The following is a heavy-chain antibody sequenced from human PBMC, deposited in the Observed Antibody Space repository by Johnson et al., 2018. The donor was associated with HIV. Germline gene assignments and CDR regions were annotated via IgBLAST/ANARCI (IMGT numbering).Heavy chain of an antibody. CDR2: ISSDGSNK. Sequence: QVQLVESGGGVVQPGKSLRLSCVASAFAFSSYAMHWVRQTPGKGLEWVAVISSDGSNKYFADSVKGRFIISRDNSKNTLYLQMNSLTTEDTAAYYCARGGGCGGDCYSGFDAFDIWGQGPMVTVS. J-gene: IGHJ3*02. V-gene: IGHV3-30*04. CDR1: AFAFSSYA. CDR3: ARGGGCGGDCYSGFDAFDI. D-gene: IGHD2-21*01.